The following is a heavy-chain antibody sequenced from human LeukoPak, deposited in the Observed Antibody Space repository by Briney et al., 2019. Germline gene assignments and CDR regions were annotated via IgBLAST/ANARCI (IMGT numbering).Heavy chain of an antibody. J-gene: IGHJ5*02. CDR3: ARHGRTYYDSSGFYLEEDWFDP. Sequence: PSETLSLTCTVSGGSISSYYWSWIRKPPGKGLEWIGYIYYSGSTNYSPSLKTRVTISVDTSRNQFSLKLNSVTAADTAVYYCARHGRTYYDSSGFYLEEDWFDPWGQGTLVTVSS. D-gene: IGHD3-22*01. CDR2: IYYSGST. V-gene: IGHV4-59*08. CDR1: GGSISSYY.